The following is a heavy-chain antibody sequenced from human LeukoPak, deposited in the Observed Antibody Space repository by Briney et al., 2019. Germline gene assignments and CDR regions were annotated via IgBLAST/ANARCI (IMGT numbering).Heavy chain of an antibody. J-gene: IGHJ6*03. CDR1: GYTFTNYA. CDR3: ARGRGAPHNYYYYYMDV. Sequence: ASVKVSCKASGYTFTNYAINWVRQAPGQGLEWMGWISAYNGNTNYAQKLQGRVTMTTDTSTSTAYMELRSLRSDDTAVYYCARGRGAPHNYYYYYMDVWGKGTTVTISS. D-gene: IGHD4-17*01. CDR2: ISAYNGNT. V-gene: IGHV1-18*01.